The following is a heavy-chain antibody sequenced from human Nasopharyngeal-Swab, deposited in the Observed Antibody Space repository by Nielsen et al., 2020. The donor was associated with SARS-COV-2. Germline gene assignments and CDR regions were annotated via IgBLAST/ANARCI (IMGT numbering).Heavy chain of an antibody. CDR2: ISGSGGVT. Sequence: WIRQPPGKGLEWVSGISGSGGVTTYADSVKGRFTISRDNSKNTLYLQMNSLRAEDTAVHYCGGVDFDSWGQGTLVTVSS. V-gene: IGHV3-23*01. J-gene: IGHJ4*02. D-gene: IGHD3-16*01. CDR3: GGVDFDS.